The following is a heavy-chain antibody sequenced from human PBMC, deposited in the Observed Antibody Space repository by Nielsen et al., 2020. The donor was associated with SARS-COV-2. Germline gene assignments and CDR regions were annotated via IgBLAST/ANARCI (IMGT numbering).Heavy chain of an antibody. J-gene: IGHJ6*03. V-gene: IGHV3-23*01. CDR2: ISGSGGST. CDR1: GFTFSSYA. CDR3: AKDGAHPGRSYYYYYYMDV. D-gene: IGHD3-16*01. Sequence: LSLTCAASGFTFSSYAMSWVRQAPGKGPEWVSAISGSGGSTYYADSVKGRFTISRDNSKNTLYLQMNSLRAEDTAVYYCAKDGAHPGRSYYYYYYMDVWGKGTTVTVSS.